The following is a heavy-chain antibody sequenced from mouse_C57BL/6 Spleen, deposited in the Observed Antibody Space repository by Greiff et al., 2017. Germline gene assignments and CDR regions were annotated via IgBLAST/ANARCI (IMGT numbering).Heavy chain of an antibody. Sequence: EVKLVESGGGLVKPGGSLKLSCAASGFTFSDYGMHWVRQAPEKGLEWVAYISSGSSTIYYADTVKGRFTISRDNAKNTLFLQMTSLRSEDTAMYYCARKSSTDLYYFDYWGQGTTLTVSS. V-gene: IGHV5-17*01. D-gene: IGHD1-1*01. CDR1: GFTFSDYG. CDR2: ISSGSSTI. J-gene: IGHJ2*01. CDR3: ARKSSTDLYYFDY.